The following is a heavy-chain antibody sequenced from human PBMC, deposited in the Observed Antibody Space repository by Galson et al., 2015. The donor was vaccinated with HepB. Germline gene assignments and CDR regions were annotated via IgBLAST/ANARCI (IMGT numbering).Heavy chain of an antibody. D-gene: IGHD6-13*01. J-gene: IGHJ6*03. Sequence: SLRLSCAASGFTFSSYAMHWVRQAPGKGLEWVAVISYDGSNKYYADSVKGRFTISRDNSKNTLYLQMNSLRAEDTAVYYCARDRGSSSVHLNYYYYYYMDVWGKGTTVTVSS. CDR1: GFTFSSYA. CDR2: ISYDGSNK. V-gene: IGHV3-30-3*01. CDR3: ARDRGSSSVHLNYYYYYYMDV.